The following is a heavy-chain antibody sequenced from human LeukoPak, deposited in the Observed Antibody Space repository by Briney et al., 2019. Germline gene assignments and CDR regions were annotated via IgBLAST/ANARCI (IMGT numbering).Heavy chain of an antibody. J-gene: IGHJ5*02. V-gene: IGHV1-18*01. D-gene: IGHD6-13*01. CDR1: GYTFTNYG. CDR3: ARDNHGSSWSWFDP. CDR2: ISAYSGHT. Sequence: ASVKVSCKASGYTFTNYGISWVRQAPGQGPEWMGWISAYSGHTNYAQKLQGRVTMTTDTSTSTAYMELRSLRSDDTAVYYCARDNHGSSWSWFDPWGQGTLVSVSA.